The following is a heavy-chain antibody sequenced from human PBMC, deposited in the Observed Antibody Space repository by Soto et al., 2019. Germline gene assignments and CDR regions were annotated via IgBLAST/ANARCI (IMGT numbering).Heavy chain of an antibody. V-gene: IGHV1-8*01. CDR1: GYTFTDYD. CDR3: ARDSSTTNPV. J-gene: IGHJ3*01. D-gene: IGHD2-2*01. CDR2: MNPNSGNT. Sequence: QVQLVQSGAEVRRPGTSVMVSCKTSGYTFTDYDINWVRQATGQGLEWMGWMNPNSGNTGSAQKFQGVVSMTRNTATSTADMELSSLRSDDTAIYYCARDSSTTNPVWGQGTMVTVSS.